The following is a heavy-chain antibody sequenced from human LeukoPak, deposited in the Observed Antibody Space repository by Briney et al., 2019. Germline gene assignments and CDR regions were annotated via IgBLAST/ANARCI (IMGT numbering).Heavy chain of an antibody. Sequence: GGSLRLSCAASGFTFSSYGMHWVRQAPGKGLEWVAFIRYDGSNRYYADSVKGRFTISRDNSKNTLYLQMNSLRAEDTAVYYCAKLMVRGAYWGQGTLVTVSS. CDR1: GFTFSSYG. D-gene: IGHD3-10*01. CDR2: IRYDGSNR. CDR3: AKLMVRGAY. J-gene: IGHJ4*02. V-gene: IGHV3-30*02.